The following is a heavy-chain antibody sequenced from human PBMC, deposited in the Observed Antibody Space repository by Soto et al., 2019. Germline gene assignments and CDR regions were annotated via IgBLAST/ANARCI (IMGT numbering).Heavy chain of an antibody. Sequence: QVQLVESGGGLVKPGGSLRLSCAASGFTFSDYYMSWIRQAPGKGLEWVSYISSSGSHIYYADSVKGRFTISRDNAKNSLDLQMNSLRAEDTAVYYCASSKEYSSSKGMDVWGQGTTVTVSS. CDR3: ASSKEYSSSKGMDV. D-gene: IGHD6-6*01. CDR1: GFTFSDYY. J-gene: IGHJ6*02. V-gene: IGHV3-11*01. CDR2: ISSSGSHI.